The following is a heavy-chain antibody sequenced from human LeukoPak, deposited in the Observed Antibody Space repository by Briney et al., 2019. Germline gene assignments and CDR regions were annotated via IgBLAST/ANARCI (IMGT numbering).Heavy chain of an antibody. CDR1: GFTFSNYG. CDR3: AKDVRAAAGYFDY. D-gene: IGHD6-13*01. V-gene: IGHV3-30*18. CDR2: ISSDGSNK. J-gene: IGHJ4*02. Sequence: GRSLRLSCADSGFTFSNYGMHWVRQAPGKGLEWVAVISSDGSNKHYTDSVKGRFTISRDNSKNTLYLQMNSLRAEDTAVYYCAKDVRAAAGYFDYWGQGNLVTVSS.